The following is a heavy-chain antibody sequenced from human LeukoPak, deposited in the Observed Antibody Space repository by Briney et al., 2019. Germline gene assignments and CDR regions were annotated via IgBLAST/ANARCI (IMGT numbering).Heavy chain of an antibody. J-gene: IGHJ3*01. D-gene: IGHD4-23*01. Sequence: PGGSLRLSCAASGFTVSSNHMSWVRQASGKGLKWVSIIYSGGTTYYADSVKGRFTISRDNSKNTLYLQMNTLRAEDTAVYYCARDADYGGSPDAFDVWGRGTIVTVSS. CDR2: IYSGGTT. CDR3: ARDADYGGSPDAFDV. V-gene: IGHV3-53*01. CDR1: GFTVSSNH.